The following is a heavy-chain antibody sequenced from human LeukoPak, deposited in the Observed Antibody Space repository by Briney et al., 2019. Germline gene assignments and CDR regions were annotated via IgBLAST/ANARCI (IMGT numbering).Heavy chain of an antibody. CDR1: GYTFTGNY. Sequence: ASVKVSCNASGYTFTGNYIHWVRQAPGQGLEWMGWINPNSGAADYAQKFRGRVTMTGDTSINTAYMDLSRLRFDDTAAYYCARGYNWNYFDYWGQGTLVTVSS. V-gene: IGHV1-2*02. CDR2: INPNSGAA. D-gene: IGHD1-20*01. CDR3: ARGYNWNYFDY. J-gene: IGHJ4*02.